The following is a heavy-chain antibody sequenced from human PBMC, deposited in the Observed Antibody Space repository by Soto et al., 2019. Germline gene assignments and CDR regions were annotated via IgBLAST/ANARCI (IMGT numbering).Heavy chain of an antibody. CDR2: IGTKANTYAT. Sequence: QLVESGGGLVQPGGSLKLSCPASGFAFSGSAVHWVRQASGTGMEWVGRIGTKANTYATGYAASVKGRFTISREDSKNTAYLQRGSLKTEDTAVYYCTNSPNVDTSLRVWGQGTTVTVAS. J-gene: IGHJ6*02. V-gene: IGHV3-73*02. D-gene: IGHD5-18*01. CDR3: TNSPNVDTSLRV. CDR1: GFAFSGSA.